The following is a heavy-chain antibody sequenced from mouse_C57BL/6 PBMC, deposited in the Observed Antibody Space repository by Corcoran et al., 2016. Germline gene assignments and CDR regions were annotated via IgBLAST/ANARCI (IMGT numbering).Heavy chain of an antibody. J-gene: IGHJ1*03. CDR3: ARDSNWYFDV. Sequence: QIQLVQSGPELKKPGETVKISCKASGYTFTTYGMSWMKQAPGKGLKWMGWMNIYSGVPTYADDFKGRFALSLETSASTAYLEINNLKSEDTATYFCARDSNWYFDVWGIGTTFTFSS. CDR2: MNIYSGVP. V-gene: IGHV9-3*01. D-gene: IGHD2-5*01. CDR1: GYTFTTYG.